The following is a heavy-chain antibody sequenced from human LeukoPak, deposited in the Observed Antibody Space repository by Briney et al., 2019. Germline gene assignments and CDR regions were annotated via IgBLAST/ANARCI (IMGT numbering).Heavy chain of an antibody. D-gene: IGHD2-15*01. CDR3: ARRVVVVATDSYYGMDV. V-gene: IGHV3-11*04. Sequence: GGSLRLSCAASGFTFSDYYMSWIRQAPGKGLEWVSYISSSGSTIYYADSVKGRFTISRDNAKNSLYLQMNSLRAEDTAVYYCARRVVVVATDSYYGMDVWGQGTTVTVSS. CDR1: GFTFSDYY. J-gene: IGHJ6*02. CDR2: ISSSGSTI.